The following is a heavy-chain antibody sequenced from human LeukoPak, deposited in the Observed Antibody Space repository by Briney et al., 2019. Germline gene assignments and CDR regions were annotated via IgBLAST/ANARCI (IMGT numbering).Heavy chain of an antibody. CDR3: ARGYYGSSGFDY. D-gene: IGHD3-10*01. J-gene: IGHJ4*02. CDR2: LYPGDSDT. CDR1: GYNFTSYW. V-gene: IGHV5-51*01. Sequence: SGESLEISCKSSGYNFTSYWIGWVRQMPGKGLEGLGILYPGDSDTRYSPPFQGQVTISADKSISTAYLQWSSLQASDTAIYYCARGYYGSSGFDYWGQGTLVTVSS.